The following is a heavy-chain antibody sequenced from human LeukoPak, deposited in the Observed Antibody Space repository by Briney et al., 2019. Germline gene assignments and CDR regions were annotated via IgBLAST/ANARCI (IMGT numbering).Heavy chain of an antibody. CDR2: IYIDGGT. CDR1: GFTVSSKY. D-gene: IGHD3-10*01. V-gene: IGHV3-66*01. CDR3: ARELSTPVHAFDI. Sequence: GGSLRLSCAASGFTVSSKYMSWVRQAPGKGLDWVSVIYIDGGTYYADSVKGRFTISRDNSKNTLYLQMNSLRAEDTAVYYCARELSTPVHAFDIWGQGTMVTVSS. J-gene: IGHJ3*02.